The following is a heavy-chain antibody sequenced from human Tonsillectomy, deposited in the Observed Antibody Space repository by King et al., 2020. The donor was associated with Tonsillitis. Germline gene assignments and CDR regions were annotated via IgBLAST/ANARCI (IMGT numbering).Heavy chain of an antibody. CDR2: ISWNSGTI. Sequence: DVQLVESGGGLVQPGRSLRLSCAASGFTFDDYAMHWVRQAPGKGLEWVSGISWNSGTIGYADSVKGRFTISRDNAKNSLYLQMNSLRPEDTALYYCAKDRESGYYLLEFDYWGQGTLVTVSS. CDR1: GFTFDDYA. J-gene: IGHJ4*02. D-gene: IGHD3-3*01. V-gene: IGHV3-9*01. CDR3: AKDRESGYYLLEFDY.